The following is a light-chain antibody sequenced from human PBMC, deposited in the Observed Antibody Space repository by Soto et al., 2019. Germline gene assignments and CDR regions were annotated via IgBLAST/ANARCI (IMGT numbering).Light chain of an antibody. CDR1: QGISNY. CDR2: AAS. Sequence: DIQLTQSPSFLSASVGDRVTITCRASQGISNYLAWYQQRPGKAPKLLIYAASTLQTGVPSRFSGSGSGTEFTLTISSLQPDDFATYYCQQYKSYPYTVGQGTKVDIK. J-gene: IGKJ2*01. CDR3: QQYKSYPYT. V-gene: IGKV1-9*01.